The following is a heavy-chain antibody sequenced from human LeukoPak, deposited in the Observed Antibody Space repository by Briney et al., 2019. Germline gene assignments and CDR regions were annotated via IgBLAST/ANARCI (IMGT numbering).Heavy chain of an antibody. CDR3: ARDSSGFGSLPGY. V-gene: IGHV4-4*02. CDR1: GGSISSSNW. Sequence: SETLSLTCAVSGGSISSSNWWSWVRQPPGKGLEWIGEIYHSGNTNYNPSLKSRVTVSLDTSKNQFSLKLSSVTAADTAVYYCARDSSGFGSLPGYWGQGTLVTVSS. J-gene: IGHJ4*02. CDR2: IYHSGNT. D-gene: IGHD3-22*01.